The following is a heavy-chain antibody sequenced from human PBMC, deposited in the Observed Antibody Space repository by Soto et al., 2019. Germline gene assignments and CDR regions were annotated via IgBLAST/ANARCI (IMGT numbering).Heavy chain of an antibody. Sequence: EVQLVESGGGLVQPGGSLRLSCAASGFTVSRNYISWVRQAPGKGLEGVSVIYSGGSAYYADSVKGRFTISRDNSKNTLYLQMNSLRAEDTAVYYCARHGYSYGGGYFDYWGQGTLVTVSS. CDR3: ARHGYSYGGGYFDY. D-gene: IGHD5-18*01. V-gene: IGHV3-66*04. CDR1: GFTVSRNY. J-gene: IGHJ4*02. CDR2: IYSGGSA.